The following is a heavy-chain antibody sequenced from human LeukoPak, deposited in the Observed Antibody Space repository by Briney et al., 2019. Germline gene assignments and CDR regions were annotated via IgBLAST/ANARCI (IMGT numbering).Heavy chain of an antibody. CDR1: GDSVSSNSAA. CDR2: TYYRSKWYI. J-gene: IGHJ2*01. Sequence: SQTLSLTCVISGDSVSSNSAAWNWIRQSPSRGLEWLGRTYYRSKWYIDYAVSLRGRITINPDTSKNQFSLQLNSVTPEDTAVYYCARGGTYNWNSGGVEFDLWGRGTLVTVSS. V-gene: IGHV6-1*01. D-gene: IGHD1-7*01. CDR3: ARGGTYNWNSGGVEFDL.